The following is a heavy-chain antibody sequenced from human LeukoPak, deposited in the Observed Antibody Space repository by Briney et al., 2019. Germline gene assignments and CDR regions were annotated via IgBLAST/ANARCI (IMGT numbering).Heavy chain of an antibody. V-gene: IGHV3-30*02. CDR3: AKDGAIVGATTYYYYYYMDV. CDR2: IRYDGSNK. J-gene: IGHJ6*03. D-gene: IGHD1-26*01. Sequence: PGGSLRLSCAASGFTFSSYGMHWVRQAPGKGLEWVAFIRYDGSNKYYADSVKGRFTISRDNSKNTLYLQMNSLRAEDTAVYYCAKDGAIVGATTYYYYYYMDVWGKGTTVTISS. CDR1: GFTFSSYG.